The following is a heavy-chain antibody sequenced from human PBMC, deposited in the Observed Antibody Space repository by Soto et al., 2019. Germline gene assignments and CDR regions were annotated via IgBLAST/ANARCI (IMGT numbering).Heavy chain of an antibody. Sequence: QVQLVESGGGVVQPGRSLRLSCAASGLTFSSYGMHWVRQAPGKGLEWVAVISYDGSNKYYADSVKGRFTISRDKSKNTLYLQMNTLRAADTAVYYCAIPTKSLEARSGFDPWGQGTLVTVSS. CDR1: GLTFSSYG. V-gene: IGHV3-30*03. CDR2: ISYDGSNK. J-gene: IGHJ5*02. D-gene: IGHD3-3*01. CDR3: AIPTKSLEARSGFDP.